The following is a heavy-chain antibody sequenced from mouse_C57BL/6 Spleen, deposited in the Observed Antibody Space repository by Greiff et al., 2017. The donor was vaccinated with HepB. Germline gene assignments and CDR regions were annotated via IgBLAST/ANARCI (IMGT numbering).Heavy chain of an antibody. J-gene: IGHJ2*01. CDR1: GFTFSSYA. V-gene: IGHV5-4*01. Sequence: EVQLVESGGGLVKPGGSLKLSCAASGFTFSSYAMSWVRQTPEKRLEWVATISDGGSYTYYPDNVKGRFTISRDNAKNNLYLQMSHLKSEDTAMYYCARDRQVVKGYFDYWGQGTTLTVSS. CDR3: ARDRQVVKGYFDY. CDR2: ISDGGSYT.